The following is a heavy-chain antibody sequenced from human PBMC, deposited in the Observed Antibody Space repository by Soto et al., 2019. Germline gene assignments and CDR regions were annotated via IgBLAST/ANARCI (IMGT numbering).Heavy chain of an antibody. J-gene: IGHJ6*02. CDR3: ARDSEFGVVINYYYYYGMDV. CDR2: ISSSSSYI. Sequence: RRLSCAASGFTFSSYSMNWVHQAPGKGLEWVSSISSSSSYIYYADSVKGRFTISRDNAKNSLYLQMNSLRAEDTAVNYCARDSEFGVVINYYYYYGMDVWGQGTTVTVSS. V-gene: IGHV3-21*01. D-gene: IGHD3-3*01. CDR1: GFTFSSYS.